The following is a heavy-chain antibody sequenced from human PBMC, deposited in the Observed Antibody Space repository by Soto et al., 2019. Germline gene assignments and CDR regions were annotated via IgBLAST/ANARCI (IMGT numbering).Heavy chain of an antibody. Sequence: GGSLRLSCAASGFTLGSYAMGWVRQAPGKGLEWVSAIGSRGSTFYADSVKGRFTISRDNSKNTLYLQMNSLRAEDTALYYCGKENTGWYSNWGQGTLVTVSS. D-gene: IGHD6-19*01. CDR2: IGSRGST. V-gene: IGHV3-23*01. J-gene: IGHJ4*02. CDR3: GKENTGWYSN. CDR1: GFTLGSYA.